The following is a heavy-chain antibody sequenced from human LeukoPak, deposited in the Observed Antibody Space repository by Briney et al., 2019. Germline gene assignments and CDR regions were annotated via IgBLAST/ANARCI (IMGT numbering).Heavy chain of an antibody. Sequence: SETLSLTCTVSGGSISSYCWSWIRQPPGKGLEWIGYIYYSGSTNYNPSLKSRVTISVDTSKNQFSLRLSSVTAADTAVYYCARINLRFLDAFDIWGQGAMVTVSS. J-gene: IGHJ3*02. CDR3: ARINLRFLDAFDI. V-gene: IGHV4-59*01. CDR2: IYYSGST. CDR1: GGSISSYC. D-gene: IGHD3-3*01.